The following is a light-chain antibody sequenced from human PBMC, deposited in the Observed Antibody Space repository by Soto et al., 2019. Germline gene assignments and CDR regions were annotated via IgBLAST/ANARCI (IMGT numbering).Light chain of an antibody. V-gene: IGKV3-20*01. CDR1: QSVSNNY. J-gene: IGKJ1*01. CDR3: QQYGSSGT. CDR2: CAS. Sequence: EIVLTQSPGTLSLSPGERATLSCRASQSVSNNYLAWYQQKPGQAPRLLIYCASNRATGIPDRFSGSWSGTDFTLTISRLEPEDFAVYYCQQYGSSGTFGQGTKVDIK.